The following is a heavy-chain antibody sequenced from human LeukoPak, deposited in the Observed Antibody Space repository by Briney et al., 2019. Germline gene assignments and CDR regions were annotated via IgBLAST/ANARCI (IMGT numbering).Heavy chain of an antibody. J-gene: IGHJ6*02. CDR2: IIPIFATA. CDR1: GGTFSSYA. CDR3: ARGPSPHYYYGMDV. D-gene: IGHD6-6*01. V-gene: IGHV1-69*01. Sequence: GASVKVSCKTSGGTFSSYAINWVRQAPGQGLGWMGGIIPIFATANYAQKFQGRVTITADESTSTAYMELSSLRSEDTAMYYCARGPSPHYYYGMDVWGQGTTVTVSS.